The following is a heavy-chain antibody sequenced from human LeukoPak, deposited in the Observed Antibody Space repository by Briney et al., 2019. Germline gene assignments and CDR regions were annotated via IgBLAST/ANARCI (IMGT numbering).Heavy chain of an antibody. D-gene: IGHD3-3*01. CDR1: GFTFSDYN. CDR2: ISSSGSTI. V-gene: IGHV3-11*04. CDR3: GGDPTVDLWRGPQVVDY. Sequence: KPGGSLRLSCAASGFTFSDYNMSWIRQAPGKGLEWVSSISSSGSTIYYADSVKGRFTISRDNAKNSLHLKMNSLRAEDTAVYYCGGDPTVDLWRGPQVVDYWGQRTLVTVSS. J-gene: IGHJ4*02.